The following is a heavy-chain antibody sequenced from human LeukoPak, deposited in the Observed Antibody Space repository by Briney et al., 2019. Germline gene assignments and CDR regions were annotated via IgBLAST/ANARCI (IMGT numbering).Heavy chain of an antibody. CDR3: ARAYCGGDCYPINWFDP. Sequence: SETLSLTCAVYGGSFSGYYWSWIRQPPGKGLEWIGEINHSGSTNYNPSLKSRVTISVDTSKNQFSLKLSSVTAADTAVYYCARAYCGGDCYPINWFDPRGQGTLVTVSS. V-gene: IGHV4-34*01. D-gene: IGHD2-21*01. J-gene: IGHJ5*02. CDR2: INHSGST. CDR1: GGSFSGYY.